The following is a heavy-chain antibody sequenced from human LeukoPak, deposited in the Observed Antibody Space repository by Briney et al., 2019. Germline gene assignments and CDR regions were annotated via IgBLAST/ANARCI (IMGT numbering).Heavy chain of an antibody. V-gene: IGHV4-59*01. CDR2: IYYSGST. CDR3: ARVENGDYWWFDP. J-gene: IGHJ5*02. CDR1: GGSISSYY. Sequence: KPSETLSLTCTVSGGSISSYYWSWIRQPPGKGLEWIGYIYYSGSTNYNPSLKSRVTISVDTSKNQFSLKLSSVTAADTAVYYCARVENGDYWWFDPWGQGTLVTVSS. D-gene: IGHD4-17*01.